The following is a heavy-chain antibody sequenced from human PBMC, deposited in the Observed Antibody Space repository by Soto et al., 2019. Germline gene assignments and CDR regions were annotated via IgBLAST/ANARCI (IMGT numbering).Heavy chain of an antibody. D-gene: IGHD2-2*01. CDR3: ARMKGYCSSTSCSELDYYYYYYMDV. J-gene: IGHJ6*03. V-gene: IGHV1-69*02. CDR1: GRTFSSYT. Sequence: SVNVSCTASGRTFSSYTISWVRQAPGQGLEWMGRIIHILGIANYAQKFQGRVTITADKSTSTAYMELSSLRSEDTAVYYCARMKGYCSSTSCSELDYYYYYYMDVWGKGTTVTVSS. CDR2: IIHILGIA.